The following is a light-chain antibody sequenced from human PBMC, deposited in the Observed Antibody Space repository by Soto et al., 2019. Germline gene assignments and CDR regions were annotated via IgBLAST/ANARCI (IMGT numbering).Light chain of an antibody. Sequence: QSVLTQPASVSGSPGQSITISCTGTSSDVGSYNLVSWYQQHPGKAPKLMIYEGSKRPSGVSNRFSGSKSGNTASLTISGLQAEAEADYYCCSYAGSSTHVVFGGGTKLTVL. CDR3: CSYAGSSTHVV. CDR2: EGS. CDR1: SSDVGSYNL. J-gene: IGLJ2*01. V-gene: IGLV2-23*01.